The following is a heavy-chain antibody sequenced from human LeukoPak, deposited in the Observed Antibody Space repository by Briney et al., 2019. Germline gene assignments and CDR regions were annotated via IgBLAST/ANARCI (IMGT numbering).Heavy chain of an antibody. D-gene: IGHD2-21*01. CDR1: GFTFSSYS. V-gene: IGHV3-48*04. J-gene: IGHJ4*02. CDR2: ISSSSSII. CDR3: ARQGTRGELGY. Sequence: GGSLRLSCAASGFTFSSYSMNWVRQAPGKGLEWVSYISSSSSIIYYADSVKGRFTVSRDNAKNSLYVQMNSLRAEDTAVYYCARQGTRGELGYWGQGTLVTVSS.